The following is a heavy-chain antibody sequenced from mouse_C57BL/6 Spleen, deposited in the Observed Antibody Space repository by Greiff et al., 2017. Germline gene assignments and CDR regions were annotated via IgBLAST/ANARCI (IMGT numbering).Heavy chain of an antibody. V-gene: IGHV1-69*01. CDR1: GYTFTSYW. CDR2: IDPSDSYT. D-gene: IGHD1-1*01. Sequence: QVQLQQPGAELVMPGASVKLSCKASGYTFTSYWMHWVKQRPGQGLEWIGEIDPSDSYTNYNQKFKGKSTLTVDKSSSTAYMQLSSLTSEDSAVYYCARKVLTTVVATDFDVWGTGTTVTVSS. CDR3: ARKVLTTVVATDFDV. J-gene: IGHJ1*03.